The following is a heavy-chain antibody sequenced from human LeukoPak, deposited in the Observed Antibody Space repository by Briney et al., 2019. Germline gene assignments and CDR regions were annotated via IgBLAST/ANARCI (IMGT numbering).Heavy chain of an antibody. D-gene: IGHD3-3*01. CDR2: MRFDGSDE. J-gene: IGHJ5*02. Sequence: GGSLRLSCAASGFTLTTYGMHWVRQAPGKGLEWVAFMRFDGSDEYYADSVKGRFSISRDNSKNTLYLQMNSLRAEDTAVYYCAKDSLEWHNWFDPWGQGTLVTVSS. CDR3: AKDSLEWHNWFDP. CDR1: GFTLTTYG. V-gene: IGHV3-30*02.